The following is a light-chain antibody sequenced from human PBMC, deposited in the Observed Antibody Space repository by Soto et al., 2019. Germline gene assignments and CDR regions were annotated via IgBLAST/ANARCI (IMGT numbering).Light chain of an antibody. CDR2: GAS. V-gene: IGKV3-20*01. Sequence: EIVLTQSPGTLSLSPGERATLSCRASQSFRSSYLAWYQQKPGQAPRLLIYGASSRATGIPDRFSGSGSGTDFTLTISRLEPEDFAVYYCPQYGSSPFTFGPGNKVDIK. J-gene: IGKJ3*01. CDR3: PQYGSSPFT. CDR1: QSFRSSY.